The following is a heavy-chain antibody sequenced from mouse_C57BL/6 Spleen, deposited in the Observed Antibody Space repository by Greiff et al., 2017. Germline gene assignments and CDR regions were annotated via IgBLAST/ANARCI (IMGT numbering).Heavy chain of an antibody. CDR3: ARTDYSNYGWFAY. J-gene: IGHJ3*01. Sequence: VQLQQSGAELVKPGASVKMSCKASGYTFTSYWITWVKQRPGQGLEWIGDIYPGSGSTNSNEKFKSKATLTVDTSSSTAYMQLSSLTSEDSAFYYCARTDYSNYGWFAYWGQGTLVTVSA. V-gene: IGHV1-55*01. CDR1: GYTFTSYW. D-gene: IGHD2-5*01. CDR2: IYPGSGST.